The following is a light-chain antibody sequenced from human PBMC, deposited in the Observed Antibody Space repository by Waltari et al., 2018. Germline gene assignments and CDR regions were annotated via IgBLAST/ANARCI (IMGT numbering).Light chain of an antibody. CDR2: DAT. CDR1: QDVTNR. J-gene: IGKJ2*01. V-gene: IGKV3-15*01. Sequence: ETVMTQSPATLSVSPGERVTLSCRASQDVTNRLAWFQQKPGQAPRLLMFDATTRATDFPGRFSVSGSGTEFTLTISSLQSEDFAVYYCQQYNNWPRTFGQGTKLEI. CDR3: QQYNNWPRT.